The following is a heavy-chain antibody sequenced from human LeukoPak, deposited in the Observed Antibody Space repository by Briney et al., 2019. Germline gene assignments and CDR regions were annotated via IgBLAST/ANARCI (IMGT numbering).Heavy chain of an antibody. D-gene: IGHD1-26*01. Sequence: QPGGSLRLSCAASGFTFSSYSMNWVRQAPGKGLEWVSGISGSGCSTYYADSVEGRFTISRDNSKSTLYLEMNSLRAEDTAIYYCAKDLLKGSLVDYWGQGTLVTVSS. J-gene: IGHJ4*02. CDR1: GFTFSSYS. CDR2: ISGSGCST. V-gene: IGHV3-23*01. CDR3: AKDLLKGSLVDY.